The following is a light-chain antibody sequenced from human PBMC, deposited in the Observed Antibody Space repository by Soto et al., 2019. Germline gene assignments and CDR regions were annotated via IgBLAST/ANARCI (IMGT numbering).Light chain of an antibody. J-gene: IGKJ2*01. Sequence: EIVLTQSPGTLSLSPGERATLSCSASQSGTSSYLAWYQQKPGQSPRLLIYGASSRATGIPDKFSGSGSGTDFTLTISRVEPEDFAVYACQQYGNSPPTFGQGTKLEIK. V-gene: IGKV3-20*01. CDR3: QQYGNSPPT. CDR2: GAS. CDR1: QSGTSSY.